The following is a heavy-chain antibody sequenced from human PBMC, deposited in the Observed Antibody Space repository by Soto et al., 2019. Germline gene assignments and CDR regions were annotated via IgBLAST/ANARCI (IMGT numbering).Heavy chain of an antibody. CDR2: IYHSAST. J-gene: IGHJ6*02. CDR3: ARESRPGFPGGMDV. CDR1: GGSISSYY. V-gene: IGHV4-59*01. Sequence: SETLSLTCTVSGGSISSYYWSWIRQPPGKGLEWIGYIYHSASTNYNPSLKSRVTMSVDTSKNQFSLNLSSVTAADTALYYCARESRPGFPGGMDVWGQGTTVTVSS.